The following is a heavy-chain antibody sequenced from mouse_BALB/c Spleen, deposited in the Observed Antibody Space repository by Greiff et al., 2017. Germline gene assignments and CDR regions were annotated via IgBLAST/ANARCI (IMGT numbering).Heavy chain of an antibody. CDR1: GFTFSSYA. Sequence: DVMLVESGGGLVKPGGSLKLSCAASGFTFSSYAMSWVRQTPEKRLEWVASISSGGSTYYPDSVKGRFTISRDNARNILYLQMSSLRSEDTAMYYCARTGGKPLYYAMDYWGQGTSVTVSS. CDR2: ISSGGST. V-gene: IGHV5-6-5*01. CDR3: ARTGGKPLYYAMDY. D-gene: IGHD2-1*01. J-gene: IGHJ4*01.